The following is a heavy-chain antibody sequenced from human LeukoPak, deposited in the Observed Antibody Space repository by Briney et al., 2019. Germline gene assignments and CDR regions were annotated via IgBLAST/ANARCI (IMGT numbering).Heavy chain of an antibody. CDR3: AKDTGTWAFDH. CDR1: GYTFTSYY. Sequence: ASVKVSCKASGYTFTSYYMHWVRQAPGQGLEWMGIINPSGGSTSYAQKFQGRLTVTMDTSTTTVYMELRSLRSEDTAAYYCAKDTGTWAFDHWGQGTLVTVSS. J-gene: IGHJ4*02. V-gene: IGHV1-46*01. CDR2: INPSGGST. D-gene: IGHD1-14*01.